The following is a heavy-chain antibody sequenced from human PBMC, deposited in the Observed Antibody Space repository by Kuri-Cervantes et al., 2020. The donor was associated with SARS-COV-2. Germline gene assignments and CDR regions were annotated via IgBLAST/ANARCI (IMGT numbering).Heavy chain of an antibody. D-gene: IGHD3-10*01. CDR2: IYYSGST. CDR1: GGSISSSSYY. Sequence: GSLRLSCTVSGGSISSSSYYWGWIRQPPGKGLEWIGSIYYSGSTYYNPSLKSRVTISVDTSKNQFSLKLSSVTAADTAVYYCARDLYGSGSYDYWGQGTLVTVSS. CDR3: ARDLYGSGSYDY. V-gene: IGHV4-39*07. J-gene: IGHJ4*02.